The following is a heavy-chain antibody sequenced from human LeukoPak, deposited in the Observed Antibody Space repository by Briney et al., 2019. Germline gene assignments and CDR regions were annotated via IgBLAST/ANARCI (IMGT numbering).Heavy chain of an antibody. CDR2: IRYDGSNK. Sequence: GGSLRLSCAASGFTFSSYGMHWVRQAPGKGLEWVAFIRYDGSNKYYADSVKGRFTVSRDNSKNTLYLQMNSLRAEDTAVFYCARSYDSSGRNSYSYYYMDVWGKGTTVTVSS. V-gene: IGHV3-30*02. J-gene: IGHJ6*03. D-gene: IGHD3-22*01. CDR3: ARSYDSSGRNSYSYYYMDV. CDR1: GFTFSSYG.